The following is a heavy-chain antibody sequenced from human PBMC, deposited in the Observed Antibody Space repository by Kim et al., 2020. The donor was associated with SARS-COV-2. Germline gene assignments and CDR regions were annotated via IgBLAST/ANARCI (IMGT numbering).Heavy chain of an antibody. V-gene: IGHV3-23*01. CDR3: AKDHEYSGSYYDY. D-gene: IGHD1-26*01. Sequence: YADSVKGRFTISRDNSKNTLYLQMNSLRAEDTAVYYCAKDHEYSGSYYDYWGQGTLVTVSS. J-gene: IGHJ4*02.